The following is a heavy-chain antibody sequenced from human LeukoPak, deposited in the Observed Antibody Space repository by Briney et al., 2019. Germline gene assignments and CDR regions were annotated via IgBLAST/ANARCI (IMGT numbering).Heavy chain of an antibody. V-gene: IGHV4-31*03. CDR2: IYYSGST. D-gene: IGHD5-24*01. Sequence: KSSETLSLTCTVSGGSISSGGYYWSWIRQHPGKGLEWIGYIYYSGSTYYNPSLKSRVTISVDTSKNQSSLKLSSVTAADTAVYYCARDEMATTRFDYWGQGTLVTASS. CDR1: GGSISSGGYY. CDR3: ARDEMATTRFDY. J-gene: IGHJ4*02.